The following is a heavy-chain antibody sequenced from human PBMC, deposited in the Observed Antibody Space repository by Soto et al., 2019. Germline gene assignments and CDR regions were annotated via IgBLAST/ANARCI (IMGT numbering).Heavy chain of an antibody. CDR3: SADLPDWGAYAFDY. CDR1: GYTFTSYA. D-gene: IGHD3-16*01. Sequence: GASVKVSCKASGYTFTSYAINWLRQATGQGLEWMGGIIPIFGTANYAQKFQGRVTITADESTSTAYMELSSLSAEDSAMYYCSADLPDWGAYAFDYWGQGTLVTLSS. J-gene: IGHJ4*02. V-gene: IGHV1-69*13. CDR2: IIPIFGTA.